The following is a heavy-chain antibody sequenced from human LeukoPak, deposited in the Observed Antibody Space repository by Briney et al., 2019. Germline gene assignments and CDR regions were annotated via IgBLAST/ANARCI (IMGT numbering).Heavy chain of an antibody. CDR2: MNPNSGNT. CDR3: ARVLGYYNYMDV. J-gene: IGHJ6*03. Sequence: GASVKVSCKASGYTFTSYDINWVRQATGQGLEWMGWMNPNSGNTDYAQKFQGRVTMTRNTSISTAYMELSSLRSEDTAVYYCARVLGYYNYMDVWGKGTTVTVSS. D-gene: IGHD3-16*01. CDR1: GYTFTSYD. V-gene: IGHV1-8*01.